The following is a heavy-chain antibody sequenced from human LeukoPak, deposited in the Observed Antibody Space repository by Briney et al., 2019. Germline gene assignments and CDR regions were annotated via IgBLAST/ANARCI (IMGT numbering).Heavy chain of an antibody. D-gene: IGHD1-26*01. CDR2: LYYSGST. CDR1: GGSISSSSYH. V-gene: IGHV4-39*01. J-gene: IGHJ4*02. Sequence: SETLSLTCTVSGGSISSSSYHWGWIRQPPGKGLEWIGSLYYSGSTYYNPSLTSRVTISVDTSKNQFSLKLTSVTRADTAVYYCATLSGSYHPFDYWGQGTLVTVSS. CDR3: ATLSGSYHPFDY.